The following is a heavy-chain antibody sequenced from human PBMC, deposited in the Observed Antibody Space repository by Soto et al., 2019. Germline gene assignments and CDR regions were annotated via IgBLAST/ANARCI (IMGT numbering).Heavy chain of an antibody. Sequence: EVQLLESGGGLVPPGGSLRLSCAASGFTFNICAMTWVRQSPGKGLEWFSSIIGSGDYAKYTDSVQSRFTISRDNSRHPIYLQMNSLRSEDTALYYCAIDPNGDYIGAFDTWGQGTMGTVSS. D-gene: IGHD4-17*01. V-gene: IGHV3-23*01. CDR3: AIDPNGDYIGAFDT. CDR1: GFTFNICA. CDR2: IIGSGDYA. J-gene: IGHJ3*02.